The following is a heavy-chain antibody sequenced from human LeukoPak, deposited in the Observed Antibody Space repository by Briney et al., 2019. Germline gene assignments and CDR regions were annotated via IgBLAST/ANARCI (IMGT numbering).Heavy chain of an antibody. J-gene: IGHJ6*03. CDR3: AKRGVERVGDYHYYYYLDV. V-gene: IGHV3-23*01. Sequence: GGSLRLSCAASGFTFSSYAMSWVRQAPGKGLQLVSSISDSGDSTYYADSVKGRFTISRDTSKNTLFLQMNSLRAEDTALYYCAKRGVERVGDYHYYYYLDVWGKGTTVTVSS. D-gene: IGHD1-1*01. CDR2: ISDSGDST. CDR1: GFTFSSYA.